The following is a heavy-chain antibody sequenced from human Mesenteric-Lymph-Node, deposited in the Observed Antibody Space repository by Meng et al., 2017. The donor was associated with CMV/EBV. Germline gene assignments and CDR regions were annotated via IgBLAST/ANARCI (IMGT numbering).Heavy chain of an antibody. Sequence: LKLSCGASGFTFSSYGMHWVRQAPGKGLEWVAVISYDGSNKYYADSVKGRFTISRDNSKNTLYLQMNSLRAEDTAVYYCAKDRSLGYWGQGTLVTVSS. CDR2: ISYDGSNK. J-gene: IGHJ4*02. CDR1: GFTFSSYG. CDR3: AKDRSLGY. V-gene: IGHV3-30*18.